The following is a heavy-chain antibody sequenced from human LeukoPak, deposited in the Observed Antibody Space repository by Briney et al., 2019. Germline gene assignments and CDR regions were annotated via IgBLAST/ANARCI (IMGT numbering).Heavy chain of an antibody. D-gene: IGHD1-1*01. V-gene: IGHV3-30-3*01. J-gene: IGHJ5*02. CDR2: ISYDGSNK. Sequence: GRSLRLSCAASGFTFSSYAMHWVRQAPGKGLEWVAVISYDGSNKYYADSVKGRFTISRDNSKNTLYLQMNSLRAEDTAVYYCARDPGNDVGWFDPWGQGTLVTVSS. CDR3: ARDPGNDVGWFDP. CDR1: GFTFSSYA.